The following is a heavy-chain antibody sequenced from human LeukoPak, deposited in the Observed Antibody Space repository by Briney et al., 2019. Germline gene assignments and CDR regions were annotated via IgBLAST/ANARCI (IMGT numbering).Heavy chain of an antibody. CDR2: ITGSGDDT. CDR3: AKGSRNSRPYYFDF. V-gene: IGHV3-23*01. CDR1: GFTFSSYA. J-gene: IGHJ4*02. D-gene: IGHD6-19*01. Sequence: GGSLRLSCAASGFTFSSYAMSWVRQAPGKGLEWVSAITGSGDDTYHADSVKGRFTISRDNSKNTLYLQMNSLRAEDTAVYYCAKGSRNSRPYYFDFWGQGTLVTVSS.